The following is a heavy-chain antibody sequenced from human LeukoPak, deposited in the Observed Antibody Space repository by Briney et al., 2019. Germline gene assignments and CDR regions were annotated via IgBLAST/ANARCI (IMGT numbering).Heavy chain of an antibody. CDR2: MSYDGSNK. CDR3: AKPIRYQDYYYYGMDV. D-gene: IGHD2-2*01. V-gene: IGHV3-30*18. J-gene: IGHJ6*02. Sequence: PGGSLRLSCAASGFTFSSYGMHWVRQAPGKGLEWVAVMSYDGSNKYYADSVKGRFTISRDNSKNTLYLQMNSLRAEDTAVYYCAKPIRYQDYYYYGMDVWGQGTTVTVSS. CDR1: GFTFSSYG.